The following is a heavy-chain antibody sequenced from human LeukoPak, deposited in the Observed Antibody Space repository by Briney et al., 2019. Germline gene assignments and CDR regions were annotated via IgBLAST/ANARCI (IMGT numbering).Heavy chain of an antibody. CDR3: ARGSSDSSGYYYYGMDV. D-gene: IGHD3-22*01. Sequence: LSLTCTVSGGSISSYYWSWIRQPPGKGLEWVSYISSSGSTIYYADSVKGRFTISRDNAKNSLYLQMNSLRAEDTAVYYCARGSSDSSGYYYYGMDVWGQGTTVTVSS. J-gene: IGHJ6*02. CDR1: GGSISSYY. V-gene: IGHV3-11*01. CDR2: ISSSGSTI.